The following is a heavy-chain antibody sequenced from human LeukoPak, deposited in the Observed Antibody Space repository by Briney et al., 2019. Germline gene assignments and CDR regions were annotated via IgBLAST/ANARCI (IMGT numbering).Heavy chain of an antibody. CDR1: GYTFINSG. V-gene: IGHV1-18*01. CDR2: ISAYNGNT. Sequence: ASVTVSCKASGYTFINSGITWVRQAPGQGLEWMGWISAYNGNTDYAQKFQGRVTTTTDTSTTTAYMHLTSLSSDDTAVYYCARGRDKGDYWGQGTLVTVSS. J-gene: IGHJ4*02. CDR3: ARGRDKGDY.